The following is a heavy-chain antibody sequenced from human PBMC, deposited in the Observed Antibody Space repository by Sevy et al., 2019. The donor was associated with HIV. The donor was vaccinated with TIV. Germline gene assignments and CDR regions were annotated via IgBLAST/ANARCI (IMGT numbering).Heavy chain of an antibody. CDR2: VSYDGGNR. CDR1: AFTFSTYA. J-gene: IGHJ6*02. CDR3: GKDAGGCSGGNCYWGTNYYGMDV. V-gene: IGHV3-30*18. Sequence: GGSLRLSCAASAFTFSTYAMHWVRQAPGKGLEWVAVVSYDGGNRHYADSVKGRFTISRDNSKNTLYLQMNSLRGQDTDVYYCGKDAGGCSGGNCYWGTNYYGMDVWGQGTTVTVSS. D-gene: IGHD2-15*01.